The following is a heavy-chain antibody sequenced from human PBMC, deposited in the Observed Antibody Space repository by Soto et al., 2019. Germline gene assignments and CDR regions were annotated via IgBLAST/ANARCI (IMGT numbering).Heavy chain of an antibody. CDR3: ASIYDSSGYYYGNNWFDP. V-gene: IGHV4-31*02. CDR1: GASXGSGEYY. Sequence: PSETLSLTCTVSGASXGSGEYYWSWIRQHPGKGLEWIGYIYYSGGTYYNPSLKSRVTISVDTSKNQFSLELSSVTAADTAVYYCASIYDSSGYYYGNNWFDPWGQGTLVTVSS. D-gene: IGHD3-22*01. J-gene: IGHJ5*02. CDR2: IYYSGGT.